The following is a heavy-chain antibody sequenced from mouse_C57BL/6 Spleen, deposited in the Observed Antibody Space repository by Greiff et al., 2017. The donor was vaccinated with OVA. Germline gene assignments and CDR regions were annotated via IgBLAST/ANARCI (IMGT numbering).Heavy chain of an antibody. Sequence: QVQLQQPGAELVRPGSSVKLSCKASGYTFTSYWMDWVKQRPGQGLEWIGNIYPSDSETHYNQKFKDKATLTVDKSSSTAYMQLSSLTSEDSAVYDGERRQLRLPYYFDYWGQGTTLTVSS. V-gene: IGHV1-61*01. D-gene: IGHD3-2*02. CDR1: GYTFTSYW. CDR2: IYPSDSET. J-gene: IGHJ2*01. CDR3: ERRQLRLPYYFDY.